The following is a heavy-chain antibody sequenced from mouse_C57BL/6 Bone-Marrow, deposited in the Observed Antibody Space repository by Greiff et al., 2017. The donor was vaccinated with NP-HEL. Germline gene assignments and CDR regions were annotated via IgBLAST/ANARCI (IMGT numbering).Heavy chain of an antibody. Sequence: QVQLQQSGAELVRPGSSVKLSCKASGYTFTSYWMHWVKQRPIQGLEWIGNIDPSDSETHYNQKFKDKATLTVDKSSSTAYMQLSSLTSEDSAVYYCARSGYSNYVDPFDYWGQGTTLTVSS. J-gene: IGHJ2*01. CDR3: ARSGYSNYVDPFDY. V-gene: IGHV1-52*01. CDR1: GYTFTSYW. D-gene: IGHD2-5*01. CDR2: IDPSDSET.